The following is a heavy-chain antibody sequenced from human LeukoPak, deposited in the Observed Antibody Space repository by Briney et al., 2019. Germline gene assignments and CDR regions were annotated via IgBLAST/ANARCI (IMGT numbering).Heavy chain of an antibody. Sequence: PGGSLRLSCAASGFTFSSYAMSWVRQAPGKGLEWVSAISGSCGSTYYADSVKGQFIISRDNSKNSLYLQMNSLRAENTAVYYCAKEPFLEWLPPLFDYWGQGTLVTVSS. V-gene: IGHV3-23*01. D-gene: IGHD3-3*01. CDR3: AKEPFLEWLPPLFDY. CDR1: GFTFSSYA. J-gene: IGHJ4*02. CDR2: ISGSCGST.